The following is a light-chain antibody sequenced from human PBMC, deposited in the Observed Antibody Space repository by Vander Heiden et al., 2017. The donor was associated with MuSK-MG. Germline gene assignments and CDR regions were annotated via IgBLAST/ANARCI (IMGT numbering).Light chain of an antibody. CDR2: WAS. V-gene: IGKV4-1*01. CDR1: QSVLYSSNNKNY. J-gene: IGKJ1*01. Sequence: DIVMTQSPDSLAVSLGERATTNCKSSQSVLYSSNNKNYLAWYQQKPGQPPKLLIYWASTRESGVPERFSGSGSGTDFTLTISSMKAEDVAVYYCQKYYSTPRTCGQGTKVEIK. CDR3: QKYYSTPRT.